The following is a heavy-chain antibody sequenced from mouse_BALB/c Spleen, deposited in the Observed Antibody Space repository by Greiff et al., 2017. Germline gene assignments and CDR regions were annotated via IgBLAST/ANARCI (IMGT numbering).Heavy chain of an antibody. J-gene: IGHJ3*01. V-gene: IGHV1-7*01. CDR1: GYTFTSYW. D-gene: IGHD2-1*01. CDR2: INPSTGYT. Sequence: QVQLQQSGAELAKPGASVKMSCKASGYTFTSYWMHWVKQRPGQGLEWIGYINPSTGYTEYNQKFKDKATLTADKSSSTAYMQLSSLTSEDSAVYYCARGGKLLFAYWGQGTLVTVSA. CDR3: ARGGKLLFAY.